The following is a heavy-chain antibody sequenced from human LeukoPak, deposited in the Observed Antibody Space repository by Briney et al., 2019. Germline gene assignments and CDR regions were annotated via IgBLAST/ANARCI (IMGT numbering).Heavy chain of an antibody. CDR2: INPNSGCT. Sequence: GASVKISCWASGYTFTGYYMHWVRQAPGQGVEWMGWINPNSGCTKYAQKFQSRVTMTRDTTISTAYMELSRLRSDDTAVYYCARGVVGATRFDYWGRGTLVTVSS. CDR3: ARGVVGATRFDY. J-gene: IGHJ4*02. V-gene: IGHV1-2*02. CDR1: GYTFTGYY. D-gene: IGHD1-26*01.